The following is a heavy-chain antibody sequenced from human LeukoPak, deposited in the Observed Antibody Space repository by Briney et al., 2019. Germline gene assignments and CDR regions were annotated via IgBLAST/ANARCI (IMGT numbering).Heavy chain of an antibody. V-gene: IGHV3-9*03. CDR1: GFTFDDYG. D-gene: IGHD2-15*01. Sequence: GGSLRLSCAASGFTFDDYGMSWVRQAPGKGLEWVSGISWNSGSVGYADSVKGRFTISRDNAKNSLYLQMNSLRAEDMALYYCASGKLLNDAFDIWGQGTMVTVSS. J-gene: IGHJ3*02. CDR2: ISWNSGSV. CDR3: ASGKLLNDAFDI.